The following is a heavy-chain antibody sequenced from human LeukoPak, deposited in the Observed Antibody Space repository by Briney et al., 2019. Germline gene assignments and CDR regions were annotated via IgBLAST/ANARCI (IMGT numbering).Heavy chain of an antibody. CDR1: GFTFSSYG. D-gene: IGHD3-10*01. CDR3: ARSGITIVRGVTIRGPHLDY. CDR2: IWYDGSNK. V-gene: IGHV3-33*01. J-gene: IGHJ4*02. Sequence: GGSLRLSCAASGFTFSSYGVHWVRQAPGKGLEWVAVIWYDGSNKYYADSVKGRFTISRDNSKNTLYLQMNSLRAEDTAVYYCARSGITIVRGVTIRGPHLDYWGQGTLVTVSS.